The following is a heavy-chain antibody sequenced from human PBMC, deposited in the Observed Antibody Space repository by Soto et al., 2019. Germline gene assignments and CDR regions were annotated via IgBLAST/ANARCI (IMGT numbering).Heavy chain of an antibody. CDR2: ISGSGGST. J-gene: IGHJ4*02. Sequence: GGSLRLSCAASGFTFSSYAMSWVRQAPGKGLEWVSAISGSGGSTYYADSVKGRFTISRDNSKNTLYLQMNSLRAEDTAVYYCAKDQFSARAVAPAFDYWGQGTLVTVSS. CDR3: AKDQFSARAVAPAFDY. D-gene: IGHD6-19*01. CDR1: GFTFSSYA. V-gene: IGHV3-23*01.